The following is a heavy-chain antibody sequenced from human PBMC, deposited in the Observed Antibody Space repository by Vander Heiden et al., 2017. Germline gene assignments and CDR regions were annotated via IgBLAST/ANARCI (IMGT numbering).Heavy chain of an antibody. CDR2: INTDSGNT. D-gene: IGHD3-22*01. V-gene: IGHV1-3*04. J-gene: IGHJ4*02. Sequence: QVQLVQSGAEVKKPGASVTVSCQSSGYSFTNYAMQWVRQATGQSLEWMGWINTDSGNTKVSQKLQGRVTITRDTSASTAYMELSSLRSEDTAIYFCARDPDDNSGYYYPWYWGQGTLVTVSS. CDR1: GYSFTNYA. CDR3: ARDPDDNSGYYYPWY.